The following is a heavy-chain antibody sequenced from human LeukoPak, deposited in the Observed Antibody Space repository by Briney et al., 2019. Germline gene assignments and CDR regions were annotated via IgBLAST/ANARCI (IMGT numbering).Heavy chain of an antibody. Sequence: SETLSLTCTVSGDSISSYYWSWIRQPPGKGLEWIGYIYYSGSTNYNPSLKSRVTISVDTSKNQFSLKLSSVTAADTAVYYCARDLPRDGAFDIWGQGTMVTVSS. CDR2: IYYSGST. J-gene: IGHJ3*02. CDR3: ARDLPRDGAFDI. CDR1: GDSISSYY. V-gene: IGHV4-59*01.